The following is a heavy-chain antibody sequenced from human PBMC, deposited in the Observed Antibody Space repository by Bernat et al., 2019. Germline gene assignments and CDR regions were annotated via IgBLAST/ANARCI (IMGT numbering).Heavy chain of an antibody. V-gene: IGHV3-30*01. CDR1: GFTFSRNS. J-gene: IGHJ3*02. Sequence: QVQIVESGGGVVQPGRSLRLSCAASGFTFSRNSMHWVRQAPGKGLEWVSFISDDGNNRNYAGPVKGRFTISRDNSKKMLYLQMNSLRAEDTAVYYCAKDSAGAGNDAFDIWGQGTMVTVSS. CDR3: AKDSAGAGNDAFDI. CDR2: ISDDGNNR. D-gene: IGHD6-19*01.